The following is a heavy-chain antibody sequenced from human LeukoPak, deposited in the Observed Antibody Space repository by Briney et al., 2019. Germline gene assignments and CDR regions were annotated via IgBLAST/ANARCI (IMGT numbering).Heavy chain of an antibody. D-gene: IGHD4-17*01. V-gene: IGHV3-7*03. CDR3: TTSANYGDYPGTPQYAFDL. CDR1: GFTFSSYW. CDR2: IKQDGSEK. Sequence: GGSLRLSCAASGFTFSSYWMSWVRQAPGKGLEWVANIKQDGSEKYYVDSVKGRFTISRDNAKNSLYLQMNSLKVEDTAVYYCTTSANYGDYPGTPQYAFDLWGQGTTVAVSA. J-gene: IGHJ3*01.